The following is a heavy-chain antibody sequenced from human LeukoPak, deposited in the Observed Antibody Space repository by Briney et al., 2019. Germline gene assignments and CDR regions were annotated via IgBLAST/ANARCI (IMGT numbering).Heavy chain of an antibody. Sequence: SETLSLTCTVSGGSISSGSYYWSWIRQPAGKGLEWIGRIYTSGSTNYNPSLKSRVIISVDTSKNQFSLELSSVTAADPAVYYCARERYYYGSGSPYFDYWGQGTLVTVSS. J-gene: IGHJ4*02. D-gene: IGHD3-10*01. CDR2: IYTSGST. V-gene: IGHV4-61*02. CDR3: ARERYYYGSGSPYFDY. CDR1: GGSISSGSYY.